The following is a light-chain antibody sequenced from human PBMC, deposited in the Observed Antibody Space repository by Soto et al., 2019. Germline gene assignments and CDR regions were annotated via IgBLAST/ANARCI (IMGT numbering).Light chain of an antibody. CDR2: EVN. CDR3: SSYAGSSNV. V-gene: IGLV2-8*01. J-gene: IGLJ1*01. Sequence: LTQPPSASGSPGQSVAISCTGPSSDVGGYNYVSWYQQHPGKAPKLMIYEVNKRPSGVPDRFSGSKSGNTASLTVSGLQAEDEADYYCSSYAGSSNVFGTGTKVTVL. CDR1: SSDVGGYNY.